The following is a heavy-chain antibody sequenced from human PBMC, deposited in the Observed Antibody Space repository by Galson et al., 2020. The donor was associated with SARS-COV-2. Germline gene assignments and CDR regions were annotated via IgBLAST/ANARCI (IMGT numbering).Heavy chain of an antibody. V-gene: IGHV3-30*18. CDR2: ISYHGSNK. CDR1: GFTFSSYG. Sequence: GESLKISCAASGFTFSSYGMHWVRQAPGKGLEWVAVISYHGSNKYYADSVKGRFTISRDNSKNTLYLQMNSLRAEDTAVYYCAKERQGSLWFGELSDGMGVWGQGTTVTVSS. J-gene: IGHJ6*02. D-gene: IGHD3-10*01. CDR3: AKERQGSLWFGELSDGMGV.